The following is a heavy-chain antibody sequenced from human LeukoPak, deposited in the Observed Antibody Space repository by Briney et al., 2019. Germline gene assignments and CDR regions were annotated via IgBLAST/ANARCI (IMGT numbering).Heavy chain of an antibody. V-gene: IGHV1-2*02. CDR3: ARGKSGSSGWYSYFDY. Sequence: GASVKVSCKASGYTFTGYYIHWVRQAPGQGLEWMGWIDPNSGGTNYAQKFQGRVTMTRDTSISTVYMELSGLRSDDTAVYYCARGKSGSSGWYSYFDYWGQGTLVTVSS. J-gene: IGHJ4*02. D-gene: IGHD6-19*01. CDR1: GYTFTGYY. CDR2: IDPNSGGT.